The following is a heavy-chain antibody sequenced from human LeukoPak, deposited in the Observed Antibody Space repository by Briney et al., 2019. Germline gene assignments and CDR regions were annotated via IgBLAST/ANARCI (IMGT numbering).Heavy chain of an antibody. CDR3: ARDLANWGNWYFDL. J-gene: IGHJ2*01. Sequence: PSETLSLTCTVSGGSISSYYWSWIRQPPGKGLEWIGYIYYSGSTNCNPSLKSRVTISVDTSKNQFSLKLSSVTAADTAVYYCARDLANWGNWYFDLWGRGTLVTVSS. CDR1: GGSISSYY. CDR2: IYYSGST. D-gene: IGHD7-27*01. V-gene: IGHV4-59*01.